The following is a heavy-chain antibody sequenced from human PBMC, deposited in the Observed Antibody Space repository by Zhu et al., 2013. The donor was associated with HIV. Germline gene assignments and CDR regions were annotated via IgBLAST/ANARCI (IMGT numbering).Heavy chain of an antibody. Sequence: EVQLLESGGGLVQPGGSLRLSCAASGFTFSSYAMSWVRQAPGKGLEWVSAISGSGGSTYYADSVKGRFTISRDNSKNTLYLQMNSLRAEDTAVYYCAKDWFIVVVRFSAFDIWGQGTMVTVSS. CDR3: AKDWFIVVVRFSAFDI. D-gene: IGHD3-22*01. V-gene: IGHV3-23*01. J-gene: IGHJ3*02. CDR1: GFTFSSYA. CDR2: ISGSGGST.